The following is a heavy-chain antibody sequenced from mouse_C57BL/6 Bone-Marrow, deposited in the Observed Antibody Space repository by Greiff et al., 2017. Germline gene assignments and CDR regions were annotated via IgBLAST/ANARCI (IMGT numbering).Heavy chain of an antibody. D-gene: IGHD2-3*01. CDR3: ARQGYDYLDY. CDR2: ISSGGSYT. V-gene: IGHV5-6*01. J-gene: IGHJ2*01. CDR1: GFTFSSYG. Sequence: EVKVVESGGDLVKPGGSLKLSCAASGFTFSSYGMSWVRQTPDKRLEWVATISSGGSYTYYPDSVQGRFTISRDNAKNTLYLQMSRLKSEDTAMYYCARQGYDYLDYWGQGTTLTVSS.